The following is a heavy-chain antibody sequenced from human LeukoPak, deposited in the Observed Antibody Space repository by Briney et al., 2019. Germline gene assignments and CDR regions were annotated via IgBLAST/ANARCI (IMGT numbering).Heavy chain of an antibody. CDR3: ARGLYYDSSVLSYSWFDP. CDR2: IYYSGST. Sequence: PSETLSLTCTVSGVSIRSYYWSWIRQPPGRGLEWIGYIYYSGSTNYNPSLKSRVTISVDTSKNQFSVKLTSVTAADTAVYYCARGLYYDSSVLSYSWFDPWGEGTLVTVSS. CDR1: GVSIRSYY. V-gene: IGHV4-59*12. J-gene: IGHJ5*02. D-gene: IGHD3-22*01.